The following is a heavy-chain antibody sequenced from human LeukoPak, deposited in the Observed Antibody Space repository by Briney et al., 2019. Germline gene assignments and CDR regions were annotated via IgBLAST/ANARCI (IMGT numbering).Heavy chain of an antibody. CDR2: ISSAGTT. J-gene: IGHJ4*02. CDR1: GFTVSSSY. Sequence: GGSLRLFCAASGFTVSSSYMRWVRQAPGKGLEWVSIISSAGTTYYADSVKGRFTISRDNSKNTVYLQVNSLRDEDTAVYYCARDLEAANTYYFDYWGQGTMVTVSS. V-gene: IGHV3-66*01. CDR3: ARDLEAANTYYFDY. D-gene: IGHD6-13*01.